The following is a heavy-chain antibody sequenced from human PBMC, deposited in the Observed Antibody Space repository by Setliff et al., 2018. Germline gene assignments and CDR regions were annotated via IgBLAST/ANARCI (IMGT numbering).Heavy chain of an antibody. D-gene: IGHD3-9*01. Sequence: SETLSLTCTVSGGSISSYYWSWIRQHPGKGLEWIGDIYYSGSTYYNPSLKSRVTVSVDTSKNQLSLKLTSVTAADTAVYYCARHPTGFPNWFDVWGQGTMVTVSS. J-gene: IGHJ3*01. CDR1: GGSISSYY. CDR3: ARHPTGFPNWFDV. CDR2: IYYSGST. V-gene: IGHV4-59*08.